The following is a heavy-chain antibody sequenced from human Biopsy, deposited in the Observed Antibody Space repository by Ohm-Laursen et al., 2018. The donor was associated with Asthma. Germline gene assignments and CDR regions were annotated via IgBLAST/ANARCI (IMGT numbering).Heavy chain of an antibody. J-gene: IGHJ1*01. CDR1: RFNFRTHS. Sequence: LSLTCAASRFNFRTHSMNWVRQAPGKGLEWVSAISGGSLYIHYADSVKGRFTISRDNAKNSVYLQMNSLRAEDTAVYYCARTFHFWSPYHAEHYQLWGQGTLVTVSS. CDR2: ISGGSLYI. CDR3: ARTFHFWSPYHAEHYQL. D-gene: IGHD3-3*02. V-gene: IGHV3-21*01.